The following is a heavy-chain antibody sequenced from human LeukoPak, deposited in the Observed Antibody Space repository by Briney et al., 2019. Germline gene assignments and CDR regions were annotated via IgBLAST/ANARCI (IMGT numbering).Heavy chain of an antibody. Sequence: GGSLRLSCAVSGITLSNYGMSWVRQAPGKGLEWVAGVSDSGGSTNYADSVKGRFTISRDNSKNTLYLQMNSLRAEDTAVYYCAKVTNRARWLDWGQGTLVTVSS. CDR3: AKVTNRARWLD. CDR1: GITLSNYG. J-gene: IGHJ4*02. V-gene: IGHV3-23*01. D-gene: IGHD3-9*01. CDR2: VSDSGGST.